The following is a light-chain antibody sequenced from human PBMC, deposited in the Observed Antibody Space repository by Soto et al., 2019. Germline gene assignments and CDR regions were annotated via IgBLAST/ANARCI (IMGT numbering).Light chain of an antibody. CDR1: SIDVGAYDY. V-gene: IGLV2-14*01. Sequence: QSALTQAASVSGSPGQSITISCAGTSIDVGAYDYVSWYQQHPGKAPKLIIYDVSNRPSGVSNRFSGSKSGNTASLTISGLQAEDEADYYCSSYTSSSTLVVFGGGTKLTVL. CDR3: SSYTSSSTLVV. J-gene: IGLJ2*01. CDR2: DVS.